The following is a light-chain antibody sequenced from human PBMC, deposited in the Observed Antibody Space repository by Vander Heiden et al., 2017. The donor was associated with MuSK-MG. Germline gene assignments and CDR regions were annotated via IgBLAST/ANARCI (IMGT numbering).Light chain of an antibody. CDR1: QGISNY. Sequence: DIQMTQSPSSLSASVGDRVTITCRASQGISNYLAWYQQKPGKVPKLPISPASTLQSGVPSRSSCSGSGTDFTITISSLQPEDVATFYCQKDNSAPLTFGGGTKVEIK. CDR2: PAS. CDR3: QKDNSAPLT. V-gene: IGKV1-27*01. J-gene: IGKJ4*01.